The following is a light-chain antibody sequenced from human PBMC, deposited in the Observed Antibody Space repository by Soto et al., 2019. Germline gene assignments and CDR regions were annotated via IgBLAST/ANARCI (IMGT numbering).Light chain of an antibody. CDR2: DAS. J-gene: IGKJ1*01. CDR1: QRLSNN. V-gene: IGKV3-15*01. Sequence: EIVLTQSPAPLSVSPGESATLSCRASQRLSNNVAWYQQTPGQAPRLLIYDASTRATGVPDRFIGSGSGTECTLTISSLQSEDFAVYYCQQCYNWPRTFGQGTKVDIK. CDR3: QQCYNWPRT.